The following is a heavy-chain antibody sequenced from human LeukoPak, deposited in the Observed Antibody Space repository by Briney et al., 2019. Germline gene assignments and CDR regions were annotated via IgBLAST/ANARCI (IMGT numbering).Heavy chain of an antibody. CDR1: GFTFSSFA. D-gene: IGHD1-26*01. CDR3: ARRSYYDLDYFDY. CDR2: ISGSGAGT. V-gene: IGHV3-23*01. J-gene: IGHJ4*02. Sequence: GGSLRLSCAASGFTFSSFAMSWVRQAPGKGLDWVSSISGSGAGTYYADSVKGRFTISRDNSRNTLYLQMNSLRAEDTAVYYCARRSYYDLDYFDYWGQGTLVTVSS.